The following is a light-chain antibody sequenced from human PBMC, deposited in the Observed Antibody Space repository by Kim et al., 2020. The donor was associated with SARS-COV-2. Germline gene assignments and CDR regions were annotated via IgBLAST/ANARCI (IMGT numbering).Light chain of an antibody. J-gene: IGKJ1*01. CDR2: WAS. CDR3: QQSYSFPPT. Sequence: DIVMTQSPDSLAVSLGERATINCKSSQSVLYSSNNENYLAWYQQKPRQPPKLLIYWASSRESGVPDRFSGSGSGTNFTLTITSLQAEDVAVYYCQQSYSFPPTFGQGTKVDIK. V-gene: IGKV4-1*01. CDR1: QSVLYSSNNENY.